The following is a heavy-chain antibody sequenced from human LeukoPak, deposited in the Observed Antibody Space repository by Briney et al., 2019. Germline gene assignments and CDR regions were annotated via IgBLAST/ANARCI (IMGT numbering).Heavy chain of an antibody. CDR1: GYTFTSYG. CDR3: ARDMVGLAADGNWFDP. CDR2: TSVCNSNT. V-gene: IGHV1-18*01. Sequence: ASVKVSCKASGYTFTSYGISWVRQAPGQGLEWMGWTSVCNSNTNYAQKLQGRVTMTTDISTSTAYMELRSLRSDDTAVYYCARDMVGLAADGNWFDPWGQGTLVTVSS. D-gene: IGHD6-13*01. J-gene: IGHJ5*02.